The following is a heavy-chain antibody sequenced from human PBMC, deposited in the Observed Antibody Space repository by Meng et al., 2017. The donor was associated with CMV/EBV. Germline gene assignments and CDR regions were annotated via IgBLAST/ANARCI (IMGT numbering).Heavy chain of an antibody. J-gene: IGHJ6*02. D-gene: IGHD2-2*01. V-gene: IGHV3-73*01. Sequence: GSLRLSCAASGFTFSCSAMHWVRQASGKGLEWVGRIRSKANSYATAYAASVKGRFTISRDDSKNTAYLQMNSLKTEDTAVYYCTRLAPVDCSSTSCYSPIGYYYGMDIWGQGTTVTVSS. CDR1: GFTFSCSA. CDR2: IRSKANSYAT. CDR3: TRLAPVDCSSTSCYSPIGYYYGMDI.